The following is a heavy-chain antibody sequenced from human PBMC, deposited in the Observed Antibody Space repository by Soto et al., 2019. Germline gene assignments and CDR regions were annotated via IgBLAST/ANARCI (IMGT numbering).Heavy chain of an antibody. J-gene: IGHJ4*02. CDR2: FTYSGTT. CDR3: GMATPSPSRFDY. CDR1: GGSISGTNYY. V-gene: IGHV4-39*01. D-gene: IGHD2-8*01. Sequence: QLQESGPGLVKPSETLSVTCSVSGGSISGTNYYWGWIRQPPGKGLEWIGSFTYSGTTYQNPSLRSRLTISADTAKNQFSLNLRSVTAADTAVYYCGMATPSPSRFDYWGQRTPAIVSS.